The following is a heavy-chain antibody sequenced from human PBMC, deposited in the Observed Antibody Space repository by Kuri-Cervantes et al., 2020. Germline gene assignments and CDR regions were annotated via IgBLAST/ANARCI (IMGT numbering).Heavy chain of an antibody. V-gene: IGHV3-30*07. CDR1: GSTPSSYA. CDR2: ISYDGSNK. J-gene: IGHJ3*02. D-gene: IGHD6-13*01. Sequence: GGSLRLSCAASGSTPSSYAMHWVRQAPGKGLEWVAVISYDGSNKYCADSVKGRFTISRDNSKNTLYLQMNSLRAEDTAVYYCAREDGFEQLVRAFDIWGQGTMVTVSS. CDR3: AREDGFEQLVRAFDI.